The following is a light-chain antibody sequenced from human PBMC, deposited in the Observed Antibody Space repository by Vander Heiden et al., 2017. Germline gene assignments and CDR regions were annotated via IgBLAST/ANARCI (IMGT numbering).Light chain of an antibody. CDR1: QGISSW. CDR2: AAS. Sequence: DIQMTQSPSSLSASVGDRVTITCRASQGISSWLAWYQQKPGKAPKSLIYAASNLQSGVPSRFSGSGSGTDFTRTINSMKPEDFATYYCQQYKRYPLTFGGGTKVEIK. CDR3: QQYKRYPLT. V-gene: IGKV1D-16*01. J-gene: IGKJ4*01.